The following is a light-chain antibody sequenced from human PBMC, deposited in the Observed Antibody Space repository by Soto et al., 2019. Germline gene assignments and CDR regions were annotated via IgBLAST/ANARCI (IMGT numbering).Light chain of an antibody. CDR2: QNY. V-gene: IGLV6-57*04. J-gene: IGLJ3*02. CDR3: QSFDDTTMWGV. CDR1: SGNIASNY. Sequence: NFMLTQPHSVSESPGKTVTISCTRNSGNIASNYVQWYQQRPGSVPTTVIYQNYERPSGVPDRFYGSIDSSSNSASLTISGLRTEDEADYYCQSFDDTTMWGVFGGGTKLTVL.